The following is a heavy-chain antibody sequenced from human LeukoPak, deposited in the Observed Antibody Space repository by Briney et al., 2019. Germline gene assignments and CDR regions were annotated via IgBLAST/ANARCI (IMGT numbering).Heavy chain of an antibody. CDR3: AKVRDTRDWYKDAFDI. J-gene: IGHJ3*02. V-gene: IGHV4-34*01. CDR2: INHSGST. D-gene: IGHD6-19*01. Sequence: SETLSLTCAVYGGSFSGYYWSWIRQPPGKGLEWIGEINHSGSTNYNPSLKSRVTISVDTSKNQFSLKLSSVTAEDTAMYYCAKVRDTRDWYKDAFDIWGQGTRVTVSS. CDR1: GGSFSGYY.